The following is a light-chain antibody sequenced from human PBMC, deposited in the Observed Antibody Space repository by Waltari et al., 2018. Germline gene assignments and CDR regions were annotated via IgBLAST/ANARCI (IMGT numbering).Light chain of an antibody. CDR3: QSYDSGLSGVV. J-gene: IGLJ2*01. CDR2: GNT. Sequence: QSVLTQPPSVSGAPGQRVTISCTGSSPNIRAGFDVHWYQQLPGTAPKLLIYGNTNRPSGVPDRFSGSKSGTSASLAITGLQAEDEADYYCQSYDSGLSGVVFGGGTKLTVL. CDR1: SPNIRAGFD. V-gene: IGLV1-40*01.